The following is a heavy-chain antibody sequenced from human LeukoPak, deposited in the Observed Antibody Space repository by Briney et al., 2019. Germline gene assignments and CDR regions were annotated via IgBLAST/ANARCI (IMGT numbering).Heavy chain of an antibody. D-gene: IGHD4-11*01. CDR1: GFTFSVYA. J-gene: IGHJ1*01. CDR2: INGDASST. CDR3: ARDARYSFQL. Sequence: PGGSLRLSCAASGFTFSVYAMSWVRQAPGTGREWVSRINGDASSTIYADSVKGRFTISRDNAKNTVYLQMNSLRAEDTAVYYCARDARYSFQLWGQGTLVTVSS. V-gene: IGHV3-74*01.